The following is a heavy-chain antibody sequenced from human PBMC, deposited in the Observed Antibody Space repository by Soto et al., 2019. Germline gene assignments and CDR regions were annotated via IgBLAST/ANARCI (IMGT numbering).Heavy chain of an antibody. Sequence: QITLRESGPTLVKPTQTLTLTCTFSGFSLSTSGVGVGWIRQPPGKALEWLALIYWDDDKRYSPSVKSRLTTTKDTPKNQLVLTMTNMYPGDTAPYYCAHRRRFCSGNSCYSIWFDTWGQGTLVTFSS. CDR3: AHRRRFCSGNSCYSIWFDT. D-gene: IGHD2-15*01. CDR2: IYWDDDK. J-gene: IGHJ5*02. CDR1: GFSLSTSGVG. V-gene: IGHV2-5*02.